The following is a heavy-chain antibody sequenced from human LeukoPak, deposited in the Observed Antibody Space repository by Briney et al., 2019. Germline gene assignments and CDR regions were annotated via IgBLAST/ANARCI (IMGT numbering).Heavy chain of an antibody. J-gene: IGHJ4*02. Sequence: ASVKVSCKASGYTFTSYGISWVRQAPGQGLEWMGWISAYNGNTNYAQKLQGRVTMTTDTSTSTAYMELRSLRSDDTAVYYCARVWQQLGPPHSDYWGQGTLVTVSS. CDR3: ARVWQQLGPPHSDY. D-gene: IGHD6-13*01. CDR2: ISAYNGNT. V-gene: IGHV1-18*01. CDR1: GYTFTSYG.